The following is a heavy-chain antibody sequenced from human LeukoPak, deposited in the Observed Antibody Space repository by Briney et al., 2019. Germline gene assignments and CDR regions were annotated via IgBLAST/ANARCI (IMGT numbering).Heavy chain of an antibody. D-gene: IGHD2-2*02. CDR1: GGSISSYY. CDR2: INHSGST. V-gene: IGHV4-34*01. Sequence: PSETLSLTCTVSGGSISSYYWSWICQPPGKGLEWIGEINHSGSTNYNPSLKSRVTISVDTSKNQFSLKLSSVTAADTAVYYCATRYCSSTSCYSRAFDIWGQGTMVTVSS. J-gene: IGHJ3*02. CDR3: ATRYCSSTSCYSRAFDI.